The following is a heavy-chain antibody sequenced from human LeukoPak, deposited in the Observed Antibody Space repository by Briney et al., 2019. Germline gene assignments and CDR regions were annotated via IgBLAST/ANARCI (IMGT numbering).Heavy chain of an antibody. V-gene: IGHV4-59*01. CDR1: GGSISSYY. Sequence: ASETLSLTCTVSGGSISSYYWSWIQQPPGKGLEWIGYIYYSGSTNYNPSLKSRVTISVDTSKNQFSLKLSSVTAADTAVYYCARADPYSGLRYFDWLFYFDYWGQGTLVTVSS. J-gene: IGHJ4*02. CDR3: ARADPYSGLRYFDWLFYFDY. CDR2: IYYSGST. D-gene: IGHD3-9*01.